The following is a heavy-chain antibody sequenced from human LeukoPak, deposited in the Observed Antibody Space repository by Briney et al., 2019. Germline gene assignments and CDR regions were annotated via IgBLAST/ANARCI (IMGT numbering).Heavy chain of an antibody. CDR3: ARVIDSSSCCWFDP. Sequence: ASVKVSCKASGYTFTGYYMHWVRQAPGQGLEWMGWINPNSGGTNYAQKFQGRVTMTRDTSISTAYMELSRLRSDDTAVYYCARVIDSSSCCWFDPWGQGTLVTVSS. J-gene: IGHJ5*02. CDR2: INPNSGGT. CDR1: GYTFTGYY. D-gene: IGHD6-13*01. V-gene: IGHV1-2*02.